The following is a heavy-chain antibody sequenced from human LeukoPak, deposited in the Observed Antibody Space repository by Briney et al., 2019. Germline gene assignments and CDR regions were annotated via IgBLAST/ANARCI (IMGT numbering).Heavy chain of an antibody. J-gene: IGHJ6*04. CDR1: GGSFSGYY. CDR2: INHSGST. V-gene: IGHV4-34*01. D-gene: IGHD2-2*01. Sequence: PSETLSLTCAVYGGSFSGYYWSWIRQPPGKGLEWIGEINHSGSTNYNPSLESRVTISVDTSKNQFSLKLSSVTAADTAVYYCAREFLVVPAAMPAQSYYYYGMDVWGKGTTVTVSS. CDR3: AREFLVVPAAMPAQSYYYYGMDV.